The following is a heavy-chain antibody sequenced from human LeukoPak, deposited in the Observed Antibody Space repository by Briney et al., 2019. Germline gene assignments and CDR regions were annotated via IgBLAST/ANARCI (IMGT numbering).Heavy chain of an antibody. CDR2: ISSSSSTI. Sequence: GGSLRLSCAASGFTFSSYSMNGVRQAPGKGLEWVSYISSSSSTIYYADSVKGRFTISRDNAKNSLYLQMNSLRDEDTAVYYCARVRNYYYGMDVWGQGTTVTVSS. CDR1: GFTFSSYS. V-gene: IGHV3-48*02. J-gene: IGHJ6*02. CDR3: ARVRNYYYGMDV.